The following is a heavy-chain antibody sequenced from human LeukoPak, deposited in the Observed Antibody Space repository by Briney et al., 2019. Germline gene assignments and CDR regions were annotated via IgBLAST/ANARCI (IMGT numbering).Heavy chain of an antibody. D-gene: IGHD6-19*01. V-gene: IGHV4-59*01. CDR2: IYYSGST. J-gene: IGHJ4*02. CDR3: ARGSSSGWRY. CDR1: GGSISNFY. Sequence: SETLSLTCTVSGGSISNFYWSWIRQPPGKGLEWIGYIYYSGSTNYNPSLKSRVTISVDTSKNQFSLKLSSVTAADTAVYYCARGSSSGWRYWGQGTLVTVSS.